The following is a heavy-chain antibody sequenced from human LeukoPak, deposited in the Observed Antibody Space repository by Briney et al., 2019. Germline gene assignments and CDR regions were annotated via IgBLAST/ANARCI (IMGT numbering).Heavy chain of an antibody. CDR3: ARLMGYYGSGSYYNSPFDY. V-gene: IGHV5-51*01. D-gene: IGHD3-10*01. Sequence: GESLKISCKGSGYSFTSYWIGWVRQMPGKGLEWMGIIYPGDSDTTYSPSFQGQVTISADKSINTAYLQWSSLKASDTAMYYCARLMGYYGSGSYYNSPFDYWGQGTLVTVSS. CDR2: IYPGDSDT. J-gene: IGHJ4*02. CDR1: GYSFTSYW.